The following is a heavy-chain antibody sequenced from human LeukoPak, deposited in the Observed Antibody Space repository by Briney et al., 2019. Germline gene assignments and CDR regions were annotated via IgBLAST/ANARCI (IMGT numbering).Heavy chain of an antibody. D-gene: IGHD3-22*01. CDR1: GYTFTSYG. J-gene: IGHJ4*02. CDR3: ARDTYYYDSSGYYQYYFDY. CDR2: ISAYYGNT. V-gene: IGHV1-18*01. Sequence: ASVKVSCKSSGYTFTSYGISWVRQAPGQGLEWMGWISAYYGNTNYVQKLQGRVTMTTDTSTSTAYMELRSLRPDHTAMYYCARDTYYYDSSGYYQYYFDYWGQGTLVTVSS.